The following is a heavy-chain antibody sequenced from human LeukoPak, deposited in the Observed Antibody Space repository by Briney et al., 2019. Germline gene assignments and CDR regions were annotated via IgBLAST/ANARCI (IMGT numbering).Heavy chain of an antibody. CDR1: GYTFTSYD. Sequence: VASVKVSCKASGYTFTSYDINWVRQATGQGLEWMGWMNPNSGNTGYAQKFQGRVTMTRNTSISTAYMELSSLRSEDTAVYYCARGELLVVRASEEGFDYWGQGTLVAVSS. V-gene: IGHV1-8*01. CDR2: MNPNSGNT. D-gene: IGHD2-15*01. CDR3: ARGELLVVRASEEGFDY. J-gene: IGHJ4*02.